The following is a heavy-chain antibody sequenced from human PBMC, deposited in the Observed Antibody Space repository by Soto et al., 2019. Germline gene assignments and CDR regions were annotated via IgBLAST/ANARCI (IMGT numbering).Heavy chain of an antibody. CDR2: IYPGDSDT. V-gene: IGHV5-51*01. Sequence: GESLKISCKGSGYSFTSYWIGWGRQMPGKGLGWMGIIYPGDSDTRYSPSFQGQVTISADKSISPAYLQWSSLKASDTAMYYCARRGPLGYCSSTSCYDYSNYPYYYYYGMDVWGQGTTVTVSS. D-gene: IGHD2-2*01. CDR1: GYSFTSYW. J-gene: IGHJ6*02. CDR3: ARRGPLGYCSSTSCYDYSNYPYYYYYGMDV.